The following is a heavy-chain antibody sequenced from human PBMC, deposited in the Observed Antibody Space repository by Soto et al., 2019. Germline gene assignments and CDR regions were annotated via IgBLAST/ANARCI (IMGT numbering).Heavy chain of an antibody. CDR1: GGSISSSSYY. V-gene: IGHV4-39*01. D-gene: IGHD3-9*01. J-gene: IGHJ4*02. CDR3: ARAPYTYDILTGYYAPSPYYFDY. Sequence: PSETLSLTCTVSGGSISSSSYYWGWIRQPPGKGLEWIGSIYYSGSTYYNPSLKSRVTISVDTSKNQFSLKLSSVTAADTAVYYCARAPYTYDILTGYYAPSPYYFDYWGQGTLVTVSS. CDR2: IYYSGST.